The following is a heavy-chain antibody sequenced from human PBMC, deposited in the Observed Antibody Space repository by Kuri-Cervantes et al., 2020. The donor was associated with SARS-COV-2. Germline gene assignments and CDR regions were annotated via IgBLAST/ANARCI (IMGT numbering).Heavy chain of an antibody. J-gene: IGHJ3*01. CDR2: IFHSGTT. CDR3: SRSSLPAAAAL. CDR1: LYSISSGSS. D-gene: IGHD2-2*01. Sequence: SETLSLTSALSLYSISSGSSWDWIRQSPGKGPEWIGSIFHSGTTYYNTSLRSRVYISLDTSTNQFLLNVTSDTAADTAVYNCSRSSLPAAAALWGQGTMVTVSS. V-gene: IGHV4-38-2*01.